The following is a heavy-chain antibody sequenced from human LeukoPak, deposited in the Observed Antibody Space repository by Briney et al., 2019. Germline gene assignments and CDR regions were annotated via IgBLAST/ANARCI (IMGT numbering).Heavy chain of an antibody. Sequence: ASVKVSCKASGYTFNTYGINWVRQAPGQGLGWMGWISAYNGNTNYAQNFQGRITLTTDTSTSTAYMELTSLRFDDTAVYYCARDGRQWVPLNWFDPWGQGTLVIVSS. CDR1: GYTFNTYG. V-gene: IGHV1-18*04. J-gene: IGHJ5*02. D-gene: IGHD6-19*01. CDR3: ARDGRQWVPLNWFDP. CDR2: ISAYNGNT.